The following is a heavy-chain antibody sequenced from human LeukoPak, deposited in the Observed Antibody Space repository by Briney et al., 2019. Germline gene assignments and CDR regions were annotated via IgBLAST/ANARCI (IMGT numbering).Heavy chain of an antibody. V-gene: IGHV1-69*05. CDR3: ATEGYDLGTFFLDC. D-gene: IGHD3-10*01. CDR2: TIPGFGSA. CDR1: GISFSTSA. J-gene: IGHJ4*02. Sequence: ASVKVSCKASGISFSTSAISWVRQAPGQGLEWMGGTIPGFGSANYAQSFKGRVTITTDEPTSTAYMELTSLRYEDTAVYYCATEGYDLGTFFLDCWGRGTLVTVSS.